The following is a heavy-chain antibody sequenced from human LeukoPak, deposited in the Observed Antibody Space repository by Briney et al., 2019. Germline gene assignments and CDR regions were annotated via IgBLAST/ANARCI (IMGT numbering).Heavy chain of an antibody. CDR1: GYTFTSYD. CDR3: ARRAYSSSWFPNAFDI. D-gene: IGHD6-13*01. CDR2: MNPNSGNT. Sequence: ASVKVSCKASGYTFTSYDINWVRQATGQGPEWMGWMNPNSGNTGYAQKFQGRVTMTRNTSISTAYMELSSLRSEDTAVYYCARRAYSSSWFPNAFDIWGQGTMVTVSS. V-gene: IGHV1-8*01. J-gene: IGHJ3*02.